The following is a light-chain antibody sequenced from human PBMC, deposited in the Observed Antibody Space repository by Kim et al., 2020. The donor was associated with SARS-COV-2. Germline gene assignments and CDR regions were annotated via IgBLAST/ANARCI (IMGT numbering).Light chain of an antibody. J-gene: IGLJ1*01. CDR1: MSDVGSYRF. Sequence: QSALTQPASVSGSPGQSITVSCTGTMSDVGSYRFVSWYQQYPGKAPKLIIYEVNKRPSGVSARFSGSKSRNTASLTITGLQSDDEAEYYCCSFAGRRPFVFGSGTWVTVL. CDR2: EVN. V-gene: IGLV2-23*02. CDR3: CSFAGRRPFV.